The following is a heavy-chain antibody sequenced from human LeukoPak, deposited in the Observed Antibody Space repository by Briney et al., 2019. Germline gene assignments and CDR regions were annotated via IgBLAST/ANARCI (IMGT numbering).Heavy chain of an antibody. D-gene: IGHD3-9*01. CDR1: GGAFSSYA. CDR2: IIPIFGTA. J-gene: IGHJ3*02. Sequence: SVKVSCKASGGAFSSYAISWVRQAPGQWLEWMGGIIPIFGTANYAQKFQGRVTITADESTSTAYMELSSLRSEDTAVYYCAAPPLLTGYPYGIWGQGTMVTVSS. V-gene: IGHV1-69*01. CDR3: AAPPLLTGYPYGI.